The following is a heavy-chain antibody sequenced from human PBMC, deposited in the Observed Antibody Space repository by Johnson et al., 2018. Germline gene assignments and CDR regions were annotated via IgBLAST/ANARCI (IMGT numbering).Heavy chain of an antibody. CDR1: GGSFSGYY. D-gene: IGHD6-6*01. V-gene: IGHV4-34*10. CDR2: IKHSGST. J-gene: IGHJ3*02. CDR3: ASPYSTSSGGAFDI. Sequence: QVQLQESGPGLVKPSETLSLTCAVYGGSFSGYYWSWIRQPPGKGLEWIGEIKHSGSTNYNPSLKSRFTISLNTTKNQFSLKLSSMTAAATAVYYCASPYSTSSGGAFDIWGQGTMVTVSS.